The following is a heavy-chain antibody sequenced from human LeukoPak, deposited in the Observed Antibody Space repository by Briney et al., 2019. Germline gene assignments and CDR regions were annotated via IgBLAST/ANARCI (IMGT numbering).Heavy chain of an antibody. V-gene: IGHV3-20*04. J-gene: IGHJ4*02. CDR2: ISWNGGST. D-gene: IGHD4-17*01. CDR1: GFTFDDYG. Sequence: GGSLRLSCAASGFTFDDYGMSWVRQAPGKGLEWVSFISWNGGSTGYADSMKGRFTISRDNAKNSLYPQMNSLRAEDTAVYYCARVSPNTVTTLQYFDYWGQGTLVTVSS. CDR3: ARVSPNTVTTLQYFDY.